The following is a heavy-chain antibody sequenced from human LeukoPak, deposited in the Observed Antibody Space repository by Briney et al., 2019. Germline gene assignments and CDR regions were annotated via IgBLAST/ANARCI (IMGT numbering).Heavy chain of an antibody. J-gene: IGHJ4*02. CDR1: GFTFSSYG. CDR2: ISYDGSNK. D-gene: IGHD4-23*01. V-gene: IGHV3-30*18. Sequence: GGSLRLSCAASGFTFSSYGMHWVRQAPGKGLEWVAAISYDGSNKYYADSVKGRFTISRDNSKNTLYLQMNSLRAEDTAVYYCAKVEATVVNFSPLDYWGQGTLVTVSS. CDR3: AKVEATVVNFSPLDY.